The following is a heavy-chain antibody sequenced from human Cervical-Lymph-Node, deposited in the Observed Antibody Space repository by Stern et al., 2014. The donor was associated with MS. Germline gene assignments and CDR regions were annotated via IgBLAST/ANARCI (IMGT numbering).Heavy chain of an antibody. CDR3: AREGLIDFWSGHAK. CDR2: IFSSGAS. CDR1: GASITSGSYH. D-gene: IGHD3-3*01. V-gene: IGHV4-61*02. J-gene: IGHJ4*02. Sequence: QLQLQESGPRVVKPSQTLSLTCTVSGASITSGSYHWAWIRQPAGKGLEWIGRIFSSGASNYNPSLTRQVTISLDPSKNHFSRKLRSLTAADTAVYYCAREGLIDFWSGHAKWGQGTLVTVSS.